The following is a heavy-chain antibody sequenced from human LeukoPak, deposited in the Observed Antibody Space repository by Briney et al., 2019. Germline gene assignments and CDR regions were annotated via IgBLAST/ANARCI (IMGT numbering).Heavy chain of an antibody. V-gene: IGHV3-20*04. CDR2: INWDGGST. CDR1: GFTFDDYG. J-gene: IGHJ6*02. CDR3: ARVSTAASYGMDV. D-gene: IGHD2-8*02. Sequence: PGGSLRLSCAASGFTFDDYGMSWVRQAPGKGLEWVSGINWDGGSTGYADSVKGRFTISRDNSKNTLYLQMNSLRAEDTAVYYCARVSTAASYGMDVWGQGTTVTVSS.